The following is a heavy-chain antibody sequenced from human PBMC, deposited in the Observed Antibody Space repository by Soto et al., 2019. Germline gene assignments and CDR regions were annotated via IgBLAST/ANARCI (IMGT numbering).Heavy chain of an antibody. CDR2: ISAYNGNT. CDR3: ARTTYYYDSSGYYYREEFDY. D-gene: IGHD3-22*01. Sequence: VASVKVSCKGSGYTFTSYGISWVRQAPGQGLEWMGWISAYNGNTNYAQKLQGRVTMTTDTSTSTAYMELRSLRSDDTAVYYCARTTYYYDSSGYYYREEFDYWGQGTLVTVSS. J-gene: IGHJ4*02. CDR1: GYTFTSYG. V-gene: IGHV1-18*04.